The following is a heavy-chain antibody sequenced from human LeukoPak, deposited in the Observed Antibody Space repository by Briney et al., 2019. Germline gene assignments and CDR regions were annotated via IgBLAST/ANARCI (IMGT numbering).Heavy chain of an antibody. CDR1: GGTFSSYA. V-gene: IGHV1-69*06. J-gene: IGHJ5*02. CDR2: IIPIFGTA. CDR3: ARDAINAAMVRGVILYNWFDP. Sequence: GASVKVSCKASGGTFSSYAISWVRQAPGQGLEWMGGIIPIFGTANYAQKFQGRVTITADKSTSTAYMELSSPRSEDTAVYYCARDAINAAMVRGVILYNWFDPWGQGTLATVSS. D-gene: IGHD3-10*01.